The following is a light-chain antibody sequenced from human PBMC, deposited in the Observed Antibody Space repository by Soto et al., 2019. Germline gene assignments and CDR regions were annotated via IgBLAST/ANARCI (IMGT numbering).Light chain of an antibody. V-gene: IGKV3-20*01. CDR2: GAS. J-gene: IGKJ1*01. CDR3: QQYGSSPGT. Sequence: EIVLTQSPGTLSLSPGERATLSCRASQSVTSSYLAWYQQKPGQAPRLLIYGASSRATGIPDRFSGSGSGKDLTLTISRLGPEDFAVYYCQQYGSSPGTFGQGTKVEMK. CDR1: QSVTSSY.